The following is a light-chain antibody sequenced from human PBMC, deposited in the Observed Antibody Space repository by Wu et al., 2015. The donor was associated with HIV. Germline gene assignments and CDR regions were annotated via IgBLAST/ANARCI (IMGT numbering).Light chain of an antibody. J-gene: IGKJ4*01. CDR3: QQSNFNTLT. CDR1: QSVSRH. CDR2: SAS. Sequence: DIQMTQSPSSLSASVGDTVTITCRASQSVSRHLHWYQQKPGKPPTLLIYSASNLHSGVPTRFSGSGSGTEFTLTITSLQPEDFATYYCQQSNFNTLTFGGGTKVEIK. V-gene: IGKV1-39*01.